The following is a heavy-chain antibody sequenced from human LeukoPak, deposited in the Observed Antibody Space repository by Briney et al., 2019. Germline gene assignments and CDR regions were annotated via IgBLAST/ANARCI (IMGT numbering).Heavy chain of an antibody. V-gene: IGHV7-4-1*02. CDR1: GYTFTSYA. CDR2: INTNTGNP. Sequence: GASVKVSCKASGYTFTSYAMNWVRQAPGQGLEWMGWINTNTGNPTYAQGFTGRFVFSLDTSVSTAYLQISSLKAEDTAVYYCARSSQGKYYYGSGSYSGADYWGQGTLVTVSS. D-gene: IGHD3-10*01. CDR3: ARSSQGKYYYGSGSYSGADY. J-gene: IGHJ4*02.